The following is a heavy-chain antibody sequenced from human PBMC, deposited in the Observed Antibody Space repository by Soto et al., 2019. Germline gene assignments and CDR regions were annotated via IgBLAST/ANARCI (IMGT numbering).Heavy chain of an antibody. Sequence: EVILVESGGGLARPGGSLRLSCATSGCSFSSFEMIWVRQAPGKGLEWISYISDSGSTMYYADSVKGRFTISRDNAKNSLYLQMSSLRVEDTALYYCARSTVTSDWGQGTQVTVSS. V-gene: IGHV3-48*03. CDR1: GCSFSSFE. CDR2: ISDSGSTM. J-gene: IGHJ4*02. CDR3: ARSTVTSD. D-gene: IGHD4-17*01.